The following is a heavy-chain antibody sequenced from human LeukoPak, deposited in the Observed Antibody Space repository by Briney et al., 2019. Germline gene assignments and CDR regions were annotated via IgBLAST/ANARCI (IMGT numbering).Heavy chain of an antibody. Sequence: KASETLSLTCTVSGGSMSSFYWSWFRQPPGKRLEWIGYIYYSGSTNYNPSLKSRVTISVDTSKNHFSLKLTSVTAADTAVYYCARGGWSLDYWGQGTLVTVSS. D-gene: IGHD6-19*01. J-gene: IGHJ4*02. CDR3: ARGGWSLDY. V-gene: IGHV4-59*01. CDR1: GGSMSSFY. CDR2: IYYSGST.